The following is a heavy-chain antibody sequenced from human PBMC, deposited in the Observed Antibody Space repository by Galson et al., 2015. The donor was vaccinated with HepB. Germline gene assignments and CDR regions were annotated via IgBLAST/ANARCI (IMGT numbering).Heavy chain of an antibody. D-gene: IGHD2-2*01. CDR3: ARLGYAPPQNYYGMDV. V-gene: IGHV4-59*08. J-gene: IGHJ6*02. CDR1: GGSISSYY. CDR2: IYYSGST. Sequence: SETLSLTCTVSGGSISSYYWSWIRQPPGKGLEWIGYIYYSGSTNYNPSLKSRVTISVDTSKNQFSLKLSSVTAADTAVYYCARLGYAPPQNYYGMDVWGQGTTVTVSS.